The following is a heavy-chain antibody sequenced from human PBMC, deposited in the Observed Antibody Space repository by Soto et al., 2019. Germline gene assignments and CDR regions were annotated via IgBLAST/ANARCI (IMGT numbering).Heavy chain of an antibody. V-gene: IGHV1-69*06. J-gene: IGHJ2*01. CDR2: IIPIFGTA. Sequence: QVQLVQSGAEVKKPGSSVKVSCKASGGTFSSYAISWVRQAPGQGLEWMGGIIPIFGTANYAQKFQGRVTITADKATSTAYMELSSLRSEDTAVYYCARPSDYGDYDGYFDLWGRGTLVTVSS. CDR3: ARPSDYGDYDGYFDL. CDR1: GGTFSSYA. D-gene: IGHD4-17*01.